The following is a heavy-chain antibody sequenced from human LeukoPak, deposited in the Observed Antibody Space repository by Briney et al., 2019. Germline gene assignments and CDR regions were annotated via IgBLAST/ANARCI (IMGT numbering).Heavy chain of an antibody. CDR3: ARRDPRGYYYYMDV. J-gene: IGHJ6*03. V-gene: IGHV1-2*02. CDR2: INPNSGGT. Sequence: ASVKVSCKASGYTFSNYDINWVRQATGQGLEWMGWINPNSGGTNYAQKFQGRVTMTRDTSISTAYMELSRLRSDDTAVYYCARRDPRGYYYYMDVWGKGTTVTVSS. CDR1: GYTFSNYD.